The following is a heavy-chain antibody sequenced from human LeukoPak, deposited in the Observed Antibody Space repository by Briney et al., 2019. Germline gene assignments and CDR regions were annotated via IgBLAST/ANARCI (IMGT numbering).Heavy chain of an antibody. CDR3: AKGRALEVVAAFNY. V-gene: IGHV3-23*01. CDR1: GFTFSSYW. CDR2: ISGSGANT. J-gene: IGHJ4*02. Sequence: GRSLRLSCAASGFTFSSYWMHWVRQAPGKGLEWVSAISGSGANTYYADSVKGRFTISRDNSKNTLYLQMNSLRADDTAVYYCAKGRALEVVAAFNYWGQGTVVTVSS. D-gene: IGHD2-15*01.